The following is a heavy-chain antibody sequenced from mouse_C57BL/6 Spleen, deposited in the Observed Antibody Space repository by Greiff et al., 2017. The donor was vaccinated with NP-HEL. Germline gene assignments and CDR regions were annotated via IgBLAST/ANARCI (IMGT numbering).Heavy chain of an antibody. CDR1: GYAFSSSW. CDR3: ARSSPYYGSSLFDY. Sequence: QVHVKQSGPELVKPGASVKISCKASGYAFSSSWMNWVKQRPGKGLEWIGRIYPGDGDTNYNGKFKGKATLTADKSSSTAYMQRSSLTSEDSAVYFCARSSPYYGSSLFDYWGQGTTLTVSS. J-gene: IGHJ2*01. CDR2: IYPGDGDT. V-gene: IGHV1-82*01. D-gene: IGHD1-1*01.